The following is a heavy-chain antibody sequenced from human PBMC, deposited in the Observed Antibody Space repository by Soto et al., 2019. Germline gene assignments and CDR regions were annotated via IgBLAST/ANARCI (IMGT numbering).Heavy chain of an antibody. CDR2: IYYSGST. Sequence: PSETLSLTCTVSGGSISSSSYYWGWIRQPPGKGLEWIGSIYYSGSTYYNPSLKSRVTISVDTSKNRFSLKLSSVTAADTAVYYCASPEIAFYNWFDPWGQGTLVTVSS. CDR1: GGSISSSSYY. J-gene: IGHJ5*02. D-gene: IGHD3-3*02. V-gene: IGHV4-39*01. CDR3: ASPEIAFYNWFDP.